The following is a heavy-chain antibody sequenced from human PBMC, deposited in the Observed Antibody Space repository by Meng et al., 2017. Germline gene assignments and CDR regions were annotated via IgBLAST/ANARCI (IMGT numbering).Heavy chain of an antibody. CDR3: ARGGYSSGVRVRHWFDP. CDR1: GYTFTSYA. J-gene: IGHJ5*02. CDR2: INPNSGGT. V-gene: IGHV1-2*02. D-gene: IGHD6-25*01. Sequence: EVRRPVRSGKFSLRVCGYTFTSYAMHWVRPAPGQRLEWMGWINPNSGGTNYAQKCQGRVPMTRDTSISTAYMELSRLRSDDTAVYYCARGGYSSGVRVRHWFDPWGQGTLVTVSS.